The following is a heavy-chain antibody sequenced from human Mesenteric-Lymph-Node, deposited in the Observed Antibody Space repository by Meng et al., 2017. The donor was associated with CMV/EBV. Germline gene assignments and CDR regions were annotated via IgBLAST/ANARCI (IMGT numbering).Heavy chain of an antibody. V-gene: IGHV4-39*07. D-gene: IGHD2-21*01. CDR3: ARVLWGYYFDY. J-gene: IGHJ4*02. CDR2: IYNSGST. Sequence: SETLSLTCTVSGASIRTSTHYWGWIRQPPGQGLEWIGSIYNSGSTYYNPSLKSRLTISVDASKNQFYLELRFVTVADTAVYYCARVLWGYYFDYWGQGMLVTVSS. CDR1: GASIRTSTHY.